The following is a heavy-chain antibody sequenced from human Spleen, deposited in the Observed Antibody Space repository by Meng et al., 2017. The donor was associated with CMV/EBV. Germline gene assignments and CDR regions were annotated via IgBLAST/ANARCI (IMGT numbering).Heavy chain of an antibody. CDR1: GYNFVRYG. CDR2: INPNSGGT. D-gene: IGHD2-21*01. CDR3: AREFLYYGMDV. V-gene: IGHV1-2*02. J-gene: IGHJ6*02. Sequence: ASVKVSCKASGYNFVRYGINWVRQAPGQGLEWMGWINPNSGGTNYAQKFQGRVTMTRDTSISTAYMELSRLRSDDTAVYYCAREFLYYGMDVWGQGTTVTVSS.